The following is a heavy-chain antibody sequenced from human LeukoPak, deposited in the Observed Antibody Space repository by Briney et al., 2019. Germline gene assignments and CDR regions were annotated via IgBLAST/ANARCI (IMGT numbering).Heavy chain of an antibody. V-gene: IGHV4-34*01. D-gene: IGHD3-22*01. CDR2: INHSGST. CDR3: ARLNRLNYYDSSGFDY. CDR1: GGSFSGYY. Sequence: PSETLSLTCAVYGGSFSGYYWSWIRQPPGKGLEWIGEINHSGSTNYSPSLKSRVTISVDTSKNQFSLKLSSVTAADTAVYYCARLNRLNYYDSSGFDYWGQGTLVTVSS. J-gene: IGHJ4*02.